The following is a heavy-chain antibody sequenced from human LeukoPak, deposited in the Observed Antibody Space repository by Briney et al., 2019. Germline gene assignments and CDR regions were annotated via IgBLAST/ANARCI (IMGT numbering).Heavy chain of an antibody. V-gene: IGHV3-48*03. D-gene: IGHD5-12*01. CDR2: ISSSGNTI. CDR1: GFTFSSYE. CDR3: AREGQSGYRLYYFDY. Sequence: GGSLRLSCAASGFTFSSYEMNWVRQAPGKGLEWVSYISSSGNTIYTADSVKGRFTISRDNAKNSLYLQMNSLRAEDTAVYYCAREGQSGYRLYYFDYWGQGTLVTVSS. J-gene: IGHJ4*02.